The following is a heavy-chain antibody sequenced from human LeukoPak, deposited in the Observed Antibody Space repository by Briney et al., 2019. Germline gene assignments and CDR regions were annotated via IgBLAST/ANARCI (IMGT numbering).Heavy chain of an antibody. CDR2: ISSSSSYI. Sequence: GGSLRLSCEASGFTFSSYSMNWVRQAPGKGLEWVSSISSSSSYIYYADSVKGRFTISRDNAKNSLYLQMNSLRAEDTAVYYCARDHSSGWYYFDYWGQGTLVTVSS. D-gene: IGHD6-19*01. CDR1: GFTFSSYS. CDR3: ARDHSSGWYYFDY. V-gene: IGHV3-21*01. J-gene: IGHJ4*02.